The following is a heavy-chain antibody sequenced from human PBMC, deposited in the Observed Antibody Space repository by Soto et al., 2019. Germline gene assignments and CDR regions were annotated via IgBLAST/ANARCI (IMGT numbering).Heavy chain of an antibody. V-gene: IGHV2-26*01. Sequence: ETLSLTCTVSGGSISSGDYYWSWIRQPPGKALEWLAHIFSNDEKSYSTSLKSRLTISKDTSKSQVVLTMTNMDPVDTATYYCARIQRGWLQNYYYYGMDVWGQGTTVTVSS. CDR3: ARIQRGWLQNYYYYGMDV. J-gene: IGHJ6*02. CDR2: IFSNDEK. D-gene: IGHD5-12*01. CDR1: GGSISSGDYY.